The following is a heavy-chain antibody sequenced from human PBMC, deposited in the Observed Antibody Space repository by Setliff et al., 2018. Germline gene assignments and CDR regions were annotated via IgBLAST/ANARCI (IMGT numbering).Heavy chain of an antibody. CDR1: GDTFRSYG. D-gene: IGHD6-13*01. Sequence: ASVKVSCKASGDTFRSYGISWVRQAPGQGLEWMGWISAYNGNTNYAQKLQGRVTMTTDTSTSTAYMELRSLRSDDTAVYYCAREDLYSSSLDYWGQGTLVTVSS. CDR2: ISAYNGNT. V-gene: IGHV1-18*01. CDR3: AREDLYSSSLDY. J-gene: IGHJ4*02.